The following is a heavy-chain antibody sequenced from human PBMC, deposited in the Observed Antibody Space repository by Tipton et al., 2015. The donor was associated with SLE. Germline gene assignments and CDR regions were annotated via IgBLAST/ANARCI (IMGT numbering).Heavy chain of an antibody. D-gene: IGHD3-22*01. V-gene: IGHV3-15*01. CDR3: AKQLGDVYYYDSSAYFS. CDR2: IKSKTDGGTT. Sequence: SLRLSCAASGLTLSNAWMSWVRQAPGKGLEWVGRIKSKTDGGTTDYAAPVKGRFTISRDNSKNTLYLQMNSLRAEDTAVYYCAKQLGDVYYYDSSAYFSWGQGTLVTVSS. J-gene: IGHJ5*02. CDR1: GLTLSNAW.